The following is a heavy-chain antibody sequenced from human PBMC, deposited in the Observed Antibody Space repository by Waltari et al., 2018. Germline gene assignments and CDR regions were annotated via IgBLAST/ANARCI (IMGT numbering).Heavy chain of an antibody. CDR3: ARGGSYGDYVLVYFQH. J-gene: IGHJ1*01. CDR1: GYTFTSYA. D-gene: IGHD4-17*01. CDR2: INAGNGNT. V-gene: IGHV1-3*01. Sequence: QVQLVQSGAEVKKPGASVKVSCKASGYTFTSYAMHWVRQAPGQRLEWMGWINAGNGNTKYSQKFQGRVTITRDTSASTAYMELSSLRSEDTAVYYCARGGSYGDYVLVYFQHWGQGTLVTVSS.